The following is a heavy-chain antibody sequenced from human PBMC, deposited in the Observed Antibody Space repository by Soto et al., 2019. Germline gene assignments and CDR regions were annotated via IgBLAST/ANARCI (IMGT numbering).Heavy chain of an antibody. Sequence: ASVKVSCKASGYTFTSYAMHWVRQAPGQRLEWMGWINAGNGNTKYSQKFQGRVTITRDTSASTAYMELSSLRSEDTAVYYCARGQEPTYDYCHVSGDYWGQGTPVTVSS. CDR1: GYTFTSYA. CDR2: INAGNGNT. D-gene: IGHD3-16*01. CDR3: ARGQEPTYDYCHVSGDY. J-gene: IGHJ4*02. V-gene: IGHV1-3*01.